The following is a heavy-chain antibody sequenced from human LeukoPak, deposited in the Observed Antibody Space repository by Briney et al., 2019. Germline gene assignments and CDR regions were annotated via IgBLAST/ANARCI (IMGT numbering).Heavy chain of an antibody. Sequence: ASVKASCKASGYTFTGYYIHWVRQAPGQGLEWMGRINPNSGGTNYAQKFQGRVTMTRDTSISTAYMELSSLRSDDTAVYYCAAENIATLHWGQGTLVTVSS. CDR1: GYTFTGYY. V-gene: IGHV1-2*06. D-gene: IGHD6-6*01. CDR2: INPNSGGT. J-gene: IGHJ4*02. CDR3: AAENIATLH.